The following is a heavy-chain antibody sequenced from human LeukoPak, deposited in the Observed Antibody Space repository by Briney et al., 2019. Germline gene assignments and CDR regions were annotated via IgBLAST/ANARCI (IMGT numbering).Heavy chain of an antibody. CDR1: GFTFSDSG. V-gene: IGHV3-23*01. CDR3: AKEAVAAAGPFDY. Sequence: GGSLRLSCAASGFTFSDSGMYWARQSPGKGLEWVSSISGSDGSIYYTDSVKGRFTISRDNSKSTLYLQMNSLRAEDTAIYYCAKEAVAAAGPFDYWGQGTLVTVSS. CDR2: ISGSDGSI. D-gene: IGHD6-13*01. J-gene: IGHJ4*02.